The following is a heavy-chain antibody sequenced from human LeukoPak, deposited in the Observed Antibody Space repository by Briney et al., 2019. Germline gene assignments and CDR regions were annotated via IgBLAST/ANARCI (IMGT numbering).Heavy chain of an antibody. CDR3: PRVGLGIGLDY. CDR2: ISAIGRKT. D-gene: IGHD3-16*01. J-gene: IGHJ4*02. CDR1: AFLVCSFS. V-gene: IGHV3-64*01. Sequence: GGSVTLSCAASAFLVCSFSMQWVRQARGKGREFVSAISAIGRKTSYANSVKGRFTISRDNSKNTLYLQMGSLRPEDKGVYYCPRVGLGIGLDYWGQGTLVTVSS.